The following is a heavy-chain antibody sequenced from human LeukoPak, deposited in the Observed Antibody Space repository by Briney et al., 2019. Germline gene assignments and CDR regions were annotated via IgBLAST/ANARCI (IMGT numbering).Heavy chain of an antibody. V-gene: IGHV4-38-2*02. J-gene: IGHJ4*02. D-gene: IGHD5-18*01. CDR3: ARDGLDTATIG. CDR2: IYHSGST. Sequence: PSETLSLTCTVSGYSISSGYYWGWIRQPPGKGLEWIGSIYHSGSTYYNPSLKSRVTISVDTSKNQFSLKLSSVTAADTAVYYCARDGLDTATIGWGQGTLVTVSS. CDR1: GYSISSGYY.